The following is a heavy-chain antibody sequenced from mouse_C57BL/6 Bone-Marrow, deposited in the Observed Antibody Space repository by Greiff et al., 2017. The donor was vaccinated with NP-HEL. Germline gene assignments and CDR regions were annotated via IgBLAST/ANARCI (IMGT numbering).Heavy chain of an antibody. CDR3: ARVTTMDY. CDR2: INPSTGGT. V-gene: IGHV1-42*01. CDR1: GYSFTGYY. D-gene: IGHD1-1*01. Sequence: VQLKESGPELVKPGASVKISCKASGYSFTGYYMNWVKQSPEKSLEWIGEINPSTGGTTYNQKFKAKATLTVDKSSSTAYMQVKRLTSEDSAVDYCARVTTMDYWGQGTSVTVSS. J-gene: IGHJ4*01.